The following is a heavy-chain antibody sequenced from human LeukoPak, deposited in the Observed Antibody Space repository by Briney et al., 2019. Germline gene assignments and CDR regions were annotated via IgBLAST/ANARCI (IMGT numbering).Heavy chain of an antibody. V-gene: IGHV3-20*04. D-gene: IGHD2-15*01. CDR3: ARDPWGYCSGGSCYSGYFDY. J-gene: IGHJ4*02. CDR1: GFTFDDYG. CDR2: INWNGGST. Sequence: GGSLRLSCAASGFTFDDYGMSWVRQAPGKGLEWVSGINWNGGSTGYADSVKGRFTISRDNAKNSLYLQMNSLRAEDTALYYCARDPWGYCSGGSCYSGYFDYWGQGTLVTVSS.